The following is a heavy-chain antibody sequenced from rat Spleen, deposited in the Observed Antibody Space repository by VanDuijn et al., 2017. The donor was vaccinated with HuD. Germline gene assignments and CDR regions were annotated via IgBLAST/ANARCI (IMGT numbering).Heavy chain of an antibody. CDR3: TTGVY. CDR1: GFTFGDYY. V-gene: IGHV5-27*01. Sequence: EVQLVDSGGGLVQPGGSLTLSCAVSGFTFGDYYMAWVRQAPKKGLEWVASITNSGGSSYYRDSVRGRFTISRDNAKSTLYLQMDSLRSEDTATYYCTTGVYWGQGVVVTVSS. CDR2: ITNSGGSS. J-gene: IGHJ2*01. D-gene: IGHD4-3*01.